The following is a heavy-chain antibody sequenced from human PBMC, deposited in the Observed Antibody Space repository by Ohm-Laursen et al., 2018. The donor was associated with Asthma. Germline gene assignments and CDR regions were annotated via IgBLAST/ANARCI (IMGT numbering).Heavy chain of an antibody. Sequence: SLRLSCAASGYTFRRYSIHWVRQVPGKGLEWVASISTASTFIYYADSVRGRFTTSRDNAKNSVYLQMNSLRADDTALYYCARIGPEWELPGREYSLHHWGEGTLVTVSS. CDR2: ISTASTFI. CDR1: GYTFRRYS. J-gene: IGHJ1*01. V-gene: IGHV3-21*01. D-gene: IGHD1-26*01. CDR3: ARIGPEWELPGREYSLHH.